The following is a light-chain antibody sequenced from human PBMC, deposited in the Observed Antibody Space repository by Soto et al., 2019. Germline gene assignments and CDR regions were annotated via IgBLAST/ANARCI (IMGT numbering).Light chain of an antibody. J-gene: IGKJ1*01. Sequence: EILMTQSPATLSVSPGERVTLSCRASQSVNSNLAWYQQKPGQAPRLLIHGASTRATGFPARFSGGGSGTEFTLTISSLQSEDFAVYYCQQYNNWPRTFGQGTKVEIK. CDR2: GAS. CDR3: QQYNNWPRT. V-gene: IGKV3-15*01. CDR1: QSVNSN.